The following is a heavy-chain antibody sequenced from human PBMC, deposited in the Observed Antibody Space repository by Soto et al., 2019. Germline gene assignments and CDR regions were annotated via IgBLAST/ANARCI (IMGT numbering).Heavy chain of an antibody. Sequence: DVQLVESGGGLVQPGRTLRLSCAASGFTFGDYAMHWVRQAPGKGLEWVSGISWNSATIAYADSVKGRFTISRNNAQKSLYLQIKALTTDDTALYYCAKVAVTGPLFHYYYIDVWGQGTTVTVSS. V-gene: IGHV3-9*01. CDR1: GFTFGDYA. CDR3: AKVAVTGPLFHYYYIDV. J-gene: IGHJ6*03. CDR2: ISWNSATI. D-gene: IGHD2-15*01.